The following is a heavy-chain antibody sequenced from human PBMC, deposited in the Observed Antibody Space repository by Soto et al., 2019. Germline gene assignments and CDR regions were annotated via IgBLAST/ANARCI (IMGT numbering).Heavy chain of an antibody. J-gene: IGHJ4*02. CDR2: ISSSSSTI. V-gene: IGHV3-48*02. CDR3: AREGANYSGSWLRWTTIDY. D-gene: IGHD5-12*01. Sequence: GGSLRLSCAASGFTFSSYSMNWVRQAPGKGLEWVSYISSSSSTIYYADSVKGRFTISRDNAKNSLYLQMNSLRDEDTAVYYCAREGANYSGSWLRWTTIDYWGQGTLVTVSS. CDR1: GFTFSSYS.